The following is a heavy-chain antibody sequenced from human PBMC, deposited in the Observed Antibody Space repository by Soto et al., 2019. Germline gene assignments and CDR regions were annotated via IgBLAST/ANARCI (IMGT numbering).Heavy chain of an antibody. V-gene: IGHV1-58*01. CDR3: AREKDIVVVPAAALDAFDI. Sequence: SVKVSCKASGFTFTSSAVQWVRQARGQRLEWIGWIVVGSGNTNYAQKFQGRVTMTRDTSISTAYMELSRLRSDDTAVYYCAREKDIVVVPAAALDAFDIWGQGTMVTVSS. J-gene: IGHJ3*02. CDR1: GFTFTSSA. D-gene: IGHD2-2*01. CDR2: IVVGSGNT.